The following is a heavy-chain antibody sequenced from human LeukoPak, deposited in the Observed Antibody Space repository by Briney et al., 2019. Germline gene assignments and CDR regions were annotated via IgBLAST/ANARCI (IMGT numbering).Heavy chain of an antibody. J-gene: IGHJ6*02. CDR1: GFTFSSYG. Sequence: GGSLRLSCAASGFTFSSYGMHWVRQAPGKGLEWVAVIWYDGSNKYYADSVKGRFTISRDNSKNTLYLQMNSLRAEDTAVYYCARAIVVVVGAINYYGMTSGAKGPRSPSP. V-gene: IGHV3-33*01. CDR2: IWYDGSNK. CDR3: ARAIVVVVGAINYYGMTS. D-gene: IGHD2-2*01.